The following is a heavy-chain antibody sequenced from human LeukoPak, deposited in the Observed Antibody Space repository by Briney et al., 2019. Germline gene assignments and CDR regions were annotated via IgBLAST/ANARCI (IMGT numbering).Heavy chain of an antibody. V-gene: IGHV4-4*07. CDR3: ARLRYSGSASAFDI. J-gene: IGHJ3*02. CDR1: GGSISSYY. Sequence: PSETLSLTCTVSGGSISSYYWSWIRQPAGKGLEWIGRIYTSGSTNYNPSLKSRVTMSIDTSKNQFSLKLSSVTAADTAVYYCARLRYSGSASAFDIWDQGTMVSVSS. CDR2: IYTSGST. D-gene: IGHD1-26*01.